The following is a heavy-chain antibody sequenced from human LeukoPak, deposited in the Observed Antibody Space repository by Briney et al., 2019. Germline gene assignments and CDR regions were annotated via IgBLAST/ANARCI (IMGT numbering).Heavy chain of an antibody. D-gene: IGHD3-22*01. J-gene: IGHJ4*02. CDR3: ASTVGYYDSSGYRDY. CDR2: SNRSGST. Sequence: SETLSLTCAVYGGTFSSYYWSWIRQSPGKGLEWIGESNRSGSTNYNPSLKSRVTISVDTSKNQFSLKLSSVTAADTAVYYCASTVGYYDSSGYRDYWGQGTLVTVSS. CDR1: GGTFSSYY. V-gene: IGHV4-34*01.